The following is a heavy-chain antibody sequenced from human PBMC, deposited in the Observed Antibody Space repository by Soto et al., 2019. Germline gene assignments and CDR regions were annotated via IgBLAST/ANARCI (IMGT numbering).Heavy chain of an antibody. J-gene: IGHJ4*02. CDR1: GFTFSNYG. Sequence: EVQLLESGGALVQPGGSLRLFCAASGFTFSNYGMTWVRLAPGKGLEWVSTVTVDGATYFGNTVKGRFTMSRDISKSPVYLQMDSLRAEDTPIYYCARTDRYNSRSTGWANRFDSWGQGTLVTVSS. CDR3: ARTDRYNSRSTGWANRFDS. V-gene: IGHV3-23*01. D-gene: IGHD1-20*01. CDR2: VTVDGAT.